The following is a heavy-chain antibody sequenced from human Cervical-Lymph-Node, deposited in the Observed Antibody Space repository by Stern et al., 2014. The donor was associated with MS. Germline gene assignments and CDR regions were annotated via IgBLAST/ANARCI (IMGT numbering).Heavy chain of an antibody. CDR1: GFNFSSYN. D-gene: IGHD3-16*02. Sequence: VQLVESGGGLEQPGGSLRISCTASGFNFSSYNINWVRQAPGKGLEWVSFISRSSKTIYYADAVKGRFAISRDNAKNSLYLQMISLRDEDTAVYYCSREDSPYIWGSYRSFDDWGQGTLVTVSS. CDR2: ISRSSKTI. V-gene: IGHV3-48*02. CDR3: SREDSPYIWGSYRSFDD. J-gene: IGHJ4*02.